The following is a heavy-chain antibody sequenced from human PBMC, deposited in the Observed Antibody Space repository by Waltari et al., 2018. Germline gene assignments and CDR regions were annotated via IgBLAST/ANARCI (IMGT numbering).Heavy chain of an antibody. CDR1: GYTFNAYA. V-gene: IGHV1-18*01. CDR2: ISAYNGDT. J-gene: IGHJ4*02. CDR3: AREYNYFDF. D-gene: IGHD1-20*01. Sequence: QVQLVQSGAEVEQPGAAVKVSCTAYGYTFNAYALSWVRQAPGQGLEWMGWISAYNGDTNYAQKFQGRVTMTTDTSTNTAYMELKNLRSDDTAVYYCAREYNYFDFWGQGSLVTVSS.